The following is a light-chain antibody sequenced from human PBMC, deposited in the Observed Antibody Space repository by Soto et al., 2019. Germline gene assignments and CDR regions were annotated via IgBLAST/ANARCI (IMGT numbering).Light chain of an antibody. CDR3: QHFNYYLTWT. Sequence: GDRVTITCRASQGIGSALAWYQQNPGKAPKPLIYDASSLESGVPSRFSGSGSGTDFTLTISSLQPEDSATYYCQHFNYYLTWTFGQGTKVDIK. CDR2: DAS. J-gene: IGKJ1*01. CDR1: QGIGSA. V-gene: IGKV1D-13*01.